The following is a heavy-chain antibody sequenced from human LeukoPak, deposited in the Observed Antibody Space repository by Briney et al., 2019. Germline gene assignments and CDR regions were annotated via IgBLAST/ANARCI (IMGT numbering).Heavy chain of an antibody. D-gene: IGHD5-24*01. CDR2: IAHDSTTI. J-gene: IGHJ4*02. Sequence: GGSLRLSCAASGFTFRTYWMNWVRQAPGKGPEWVSYIAHDSTTIYYKDSVKGRFTMSRDNARTSLYLQMTSLGAEDTAMYYCARATRNGYDYWGQGTLVTVSS. CDR1: GFTFRTYW. V-gene: IGHV3-48*04. CDR3: ARATRNGYDY.